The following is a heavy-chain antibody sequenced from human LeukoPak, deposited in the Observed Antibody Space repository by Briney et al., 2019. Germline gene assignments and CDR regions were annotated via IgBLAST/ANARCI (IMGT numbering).Heavy chain of an antibody. Sequence: GASVKVSCKASGYTFTSYYMHWVRQAPGQGHEWMGIINPSGGSTSYAQKFQGRVTMTRDTSTSTVYMELSSLRSEDTAVYYCAREDLRVIAVAGTGIDYWGQGTLVTVSS. CDR1: GYTFTSYY. CDR3: AREDLRVIAVAGTGIDY. CDR2: INPSGGST. J-gene: IGHJ4*02. D-gene: IGHD6-19*01. V-gene: IGHV1-46*01.